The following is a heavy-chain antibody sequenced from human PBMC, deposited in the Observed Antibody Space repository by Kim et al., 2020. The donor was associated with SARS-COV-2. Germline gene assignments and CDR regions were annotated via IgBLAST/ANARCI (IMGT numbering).Heavy chain of an antibody. CDR3: AKDGVYSSGWYRPSDAFGI. Sequence: GGSLRLSCAASGFTFSSYAMSWVRQAPGKGLEWVSAISGSGGSTYYADSVKGRFTISRDNSKNTLYLQMNSLRAEDTAVYYCAKDGVYSSGWYRPSDAFGIWGQGTMVSVSS. CDR1: GFTFSSYA. D-gene: IGHD6-19*01. CDR2: ISGSGGST. V-gene: IGHV3-23*01. J-gene: IGHJ3*02.